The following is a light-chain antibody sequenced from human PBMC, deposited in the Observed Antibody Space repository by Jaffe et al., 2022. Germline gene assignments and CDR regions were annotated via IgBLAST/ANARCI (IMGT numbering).Light chain of an antibody. CDR1: KLGEKF. CDR3: QAWDSSTYVV. V-gene: IGLV3-1*01. CDR2: QDT. J-gene: IGLJ2*01. Sequence: SYELTQPPSVSVSPGQTANITCSGNKLGEKFACWYQQRPGQSPVLVIYQDTKRPSGIPARFSGSNSGNTATLTISGTQAMDEADYYCQAWDSSTYVVFGGGTKLTVL.